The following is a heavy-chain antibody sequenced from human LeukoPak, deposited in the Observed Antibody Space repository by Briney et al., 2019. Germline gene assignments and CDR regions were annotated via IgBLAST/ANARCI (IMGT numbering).Heavy chain of an antibody. J-gene: IGHJ3*02. V-gene: IGHV3-23*01. Sequence: GGSLRLSCAASGFTFSTYAMSWVRQAPGKGLEWVSAISGSGGSTYYADSVKGRFTISRDNSKNTLYLQMNSLRAEDTAVYYCAKVGPLEWLPHGGGAFDIWGQGTMVTVSS. CDR1: GFTFSTYA. CDR3: AKVGPLEWLPHGGGAFDI. D-gene: IGHD3-3*01. CDR2: ISGSGGST.